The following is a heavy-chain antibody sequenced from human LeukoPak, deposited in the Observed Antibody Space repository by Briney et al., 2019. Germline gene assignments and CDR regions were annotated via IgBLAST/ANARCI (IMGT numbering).Heavy chain of an antibody. CDR1: GFTFSSYA. CDR2: ISGSGGTT. D-gene: IGHD5-18*01. CDR3: AKGGHDSYGTYFDY. Sequence: GGSLRLSCAASGFTFSSYAMSWVRQPPGKVLEWVSAISGSGGTTYYADSVKGRFTISRDNSKNTLYLQMNSLRAEDTAVYYCAKGGHDSYGTYFDYWGQGTLVTVSS. J-gene: IGHJ4*02. V-gene: IGHV3-23*01.